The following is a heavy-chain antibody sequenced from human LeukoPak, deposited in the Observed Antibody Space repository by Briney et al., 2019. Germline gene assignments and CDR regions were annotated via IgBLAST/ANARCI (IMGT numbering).Heavy chain of an antibody. Sequence: GGSLRLSCAASGFTFSSYSKNWVRQAPGKGLEWVSSISSSSTYIYSADSVKGRFTISRDNAKNSLYLQMNSLRAEDTAVYYCAASRSVDYWGQGTLVTVSS. CDR1: GFTFSSYS. D-gene: IGHD3-3*01. J-gene: IGHJ4*02. V-gene: IGHV3-21*01. CDR3: AASRSVDY. CDR2: ISSSSTYI.